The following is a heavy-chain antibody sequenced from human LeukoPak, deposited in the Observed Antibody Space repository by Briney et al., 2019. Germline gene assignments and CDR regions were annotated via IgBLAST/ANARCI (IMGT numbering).Heavy chain of an antibody. J-gene: IGHJ6*03. CDR3: VKSGGYYYMDA. CDR2: ISWNSDII. V-gene: IGHV3-9*03. Sequence: PGRSLRLSCAGSGFIFYEYAMHWVRQAPGKGLEWVSTISWNSDIILYADSVKGRFTISRDNDKNSLYLEMNSLRPEDMALYYCVKSGGYYYMDAWGKGTTVIVSS. CDR1: GFIFYEYA. D-gene: IGHD3-16*01.